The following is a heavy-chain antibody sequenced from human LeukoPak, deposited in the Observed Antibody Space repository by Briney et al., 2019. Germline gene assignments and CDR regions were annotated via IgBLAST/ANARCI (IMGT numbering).Heavy chain of an antibody. CDR2: IYPGDSTT. CDR3: ARSLYTSSWHWFDP. D-gene: IGHD6-13*01. Sequence: GESLKISSKGSGHSFTNYWIGWLRQMPGKGLEWLGIIYPGDSTTRYSPSFPGQVTMSVDKSISTAYLQWSRLRASDTAMYYCARSLYTSSWHWFDPWGQGTLVTVSS. V-gene: IGHV5-51*01. J-gene: IGHJ5*02. CDR1: GHSFTNYW.